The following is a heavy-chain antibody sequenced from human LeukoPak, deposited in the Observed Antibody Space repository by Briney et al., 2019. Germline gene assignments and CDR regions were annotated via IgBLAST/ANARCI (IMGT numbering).Heavy chain of an antibody. V-gene: IGHV1-18*01. CDR2: ISARNGNT. Sequence: ASVKVSCTASGYTFTDYGITWVRQAPGQGLEWMGWISARNGNTNYSQRLQGRVTMTTDTSTSTAYMELRSLTSDDTAVYYCARDHALWSNCFDYWGQGTLVTVSS. CDR1: GYTFTDYG. J-gene: IGHJ4*02. D-gene: IGHD2/OR15-2a*01. CDR3: ARDHALWSNCFDY.